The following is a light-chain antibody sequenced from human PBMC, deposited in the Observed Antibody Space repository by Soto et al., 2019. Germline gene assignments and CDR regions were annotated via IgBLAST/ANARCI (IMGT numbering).Light chain of an antibody. CDR2: WAS. Sequence: DIVLTQSPDSLTVSLGERATINCKSSQSVLYSPNNKNSLAWYRQKPGQPPKLLIYWASTRESGVPDRFSGSGSGTDFTLTISSLQAEDVAMYYCQQYYGNPYTFAHGTKLEIK. CDR3: QQYYGNPYT. V-gene: IGKV4-1*01. CDR1: QSVLYSPNNKNS. J-gene: IGKJ2*01.